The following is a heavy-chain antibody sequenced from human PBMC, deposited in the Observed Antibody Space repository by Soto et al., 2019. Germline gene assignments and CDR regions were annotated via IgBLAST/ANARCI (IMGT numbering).Heavy chain of an antibody. V-gene: IGHV4-61*01. CDR2: LYRSGTT. CDR1: GASVNSGSSY. J-gene: IGHJ4*02. D-gene: IGHD3-22*01. Sequence: SETLSLTCAVSGASVNSGSSYWSWIRQPPGKGLEWIGYLYRSGTTNYNPSLKSRVTISVDTSKSQFSLKLTSVTAADTAVYYCARGELIYDGSGYQSFYFDYWGQGTLVTVSS. CDR3: ARGELIYDGSGYQSFYFDY.